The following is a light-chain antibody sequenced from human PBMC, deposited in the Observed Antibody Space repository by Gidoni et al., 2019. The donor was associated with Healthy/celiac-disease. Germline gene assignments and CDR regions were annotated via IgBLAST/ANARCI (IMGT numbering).Light chain of an antibody. Sequence: EIVLTHSPSTLSLSPRERATPSCRASQSVSSYLAWYQQKPGQAPRLLIYDASNRATGIPARFSGSGSGTDFTLTISSLEPEDFTVYYCQQRSNWPPWTFGQGTKVEIK. CDR2: DAS. V-gene: IGKV3-11*01. CDR3: QQRSNWPPWT. CDR1: QSVSSY. J-gene: IGKJ1*01.